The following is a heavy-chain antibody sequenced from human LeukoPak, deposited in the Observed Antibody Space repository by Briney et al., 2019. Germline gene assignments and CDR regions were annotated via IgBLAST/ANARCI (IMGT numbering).Heavy chain of an antibody. Sequence: GGSLRLSCVASGFTFSSYGMHWVRQAPGKGLEWVAVIWYDGSNKYYADSVKGRFTISRDNSKNTLYLQMNSLRAEDTAVYYCASQGGGGNYFDYWGQGTLVTVSS. CDR2: IWYDGSNK. D-gene: IGHD3-16*01. CDR3: ASQGGGGNYFDY. J-gene: IGHJ4*02. V-gene: IGHV3-33*01. CDR1: GFTFSSYG.